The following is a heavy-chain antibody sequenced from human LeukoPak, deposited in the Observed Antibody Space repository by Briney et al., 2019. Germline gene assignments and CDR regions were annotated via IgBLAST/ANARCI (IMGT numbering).Heavy chain of an antibody. Sequence: GGSLTLSCSASGFTFSSYAMHWVRQAPGKGLEYVSAISSNGGSTYYADSVKGRFTISRDNSKNTLYLQMSSLRAEDTAVYYCVKSVTRGYYYYGMDVWGQGTTVTVSS. CDR1: GFTFSSYA. CDR2: ISSNGGST. CDR3: VKSVTRGYYYYGMDV. V-gene: IGHV3-64D*06. D-gene: IGHD4-17*01. J-gene: IGHJ6*02.